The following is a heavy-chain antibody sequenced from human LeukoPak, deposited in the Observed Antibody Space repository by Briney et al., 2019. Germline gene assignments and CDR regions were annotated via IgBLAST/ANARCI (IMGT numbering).Heavy chain of an antibody. CDR2: IFGSGGSA. V-gene: IGHV3-23*01. D-gene: IGHD3-22*01. CDR3: AKDYYYDSRGYYDSSHWYFDL. CDR1: GFTFNNYA. J-gene: IGHJ2*01. Sequence: PGGSLRLSCAASGFTFNNYAMYWVRQAPGKGLEWVSGIFGSGGSAHYADSVKGRFTVSRDNSRNTLYLQMHSLGAEDTAVYYCAKDYYYDSRGYYDSSHWYFDLWGRGTLVTVSS.